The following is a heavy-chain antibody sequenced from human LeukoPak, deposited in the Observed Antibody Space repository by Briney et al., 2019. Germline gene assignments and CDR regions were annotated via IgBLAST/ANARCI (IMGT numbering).Heavy chain of an antibody. Sequence: SETLSLTCTVSGGSISSYYWSWIRQPPGKGLEWIGYIYYSGSTNYNPSLKSRVTISVDTSKNQFSLKLSSVTAADTAVYYRARHTSSWGEIDYWGQGTLVTVSS. D-gene: IGHD6-13*01. J-gene: IGHJ4*02. CDR2: IYYSGST. V-gene: IGHV4-59*08. CDR1: GGSISSYY. CDR3: ARHTSSWGEIDY.